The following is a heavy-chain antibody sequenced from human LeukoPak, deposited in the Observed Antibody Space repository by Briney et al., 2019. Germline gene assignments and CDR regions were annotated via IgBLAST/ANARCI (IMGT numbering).Heavy chain of an antibody. CDR2: ISPGGGPT. Sequence: GGSLRLSCAGSGFPFSSHGMNWVRQAAGKGLEWVSGISPGGGPTYYADSVKGRFTISRDDSKNTLYLQMRNLRAEDTAIYYCANDLGWIQLNLGRGQGTLVTVSS. CDR3: ANDLGWIQLNLG. V-gene: IGHV3-23*01. D-gene: IGHD5-18*01. J-gene: IGHJ4*02. CDR1: GFPFSSHG.